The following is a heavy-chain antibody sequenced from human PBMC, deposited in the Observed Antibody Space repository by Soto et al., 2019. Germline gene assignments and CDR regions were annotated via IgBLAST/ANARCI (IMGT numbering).Heavy chain of an antibody. Sequence: QVQLVQSGHEVKKPGSSVKVSCTASGGTLTSYTINWVRQAPGQGLEWMGRIIPLVEMANYAQKFQGRIIITANTSTSAPYMELSSLRSEDKAIYSCARGDTSFDIWGRGTLITVSS. CDR3: ARGDTSFDI. CDR1: GGTLTSYT. D-gene: IGHD3-10*01. J-gene: IGHJ2*01. CDR2: IIPLVEMA. V-gene: IGHV1-69*02.